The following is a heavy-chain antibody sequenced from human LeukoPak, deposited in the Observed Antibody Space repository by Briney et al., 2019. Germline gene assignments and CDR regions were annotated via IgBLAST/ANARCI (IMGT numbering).Heavy chain of an antibody. Sequence: SVKVSCKASGGTFSSYAISWVRQAPGQGLEWMGGIIPIFGTANYAQKFQGRVTITTDESTSTAYMELSSLRSEDTAVYYCARSRYCSSTSCYTRGDYWGQGTLVTVSS. J-gene: IGHJ4*02. V-gene: IGHV1-69*05. CDR3: ARSRYCSSTSCYTRGDY. CDR2: IIPIFGTA. D-gene: IGHD2-2*02. CDR1: GGTFSSYA.